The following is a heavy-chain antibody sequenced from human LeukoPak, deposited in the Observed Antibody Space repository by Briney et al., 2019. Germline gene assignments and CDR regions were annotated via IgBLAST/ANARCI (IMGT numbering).Heavy chain of an antibody. D-gene: IGHD3-16*01. CDR1: GFTFSSYS. CDR2: ISSSSSYM. Sequence: GGSLRLSCAASGFTFSSYSMSWVRQAPGKGLEWVSTISSSSSYMYYAGSVEGRFTISRDNAEKSLFLQMNSLRVEDTAVYYCAKDLFGGFDYWGQGTLVTVSS. CDR3: AKDLFGGFDY. V-gene: IGHV3-21*01. J-gene: IGHJ4*02.